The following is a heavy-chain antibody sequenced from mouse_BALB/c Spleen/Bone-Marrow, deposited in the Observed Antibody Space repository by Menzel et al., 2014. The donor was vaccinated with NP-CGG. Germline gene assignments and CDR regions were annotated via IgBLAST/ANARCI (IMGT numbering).Heavy chain of an antibody. CDR2: IKTKTNDYGT. CDR3: VKATAYYFDY. Sequence: EVHLVESGGGLVQPVGSLKLSCVASGFTFDTYAMNWVRQAPGKGLEWVARIKTKTNDYGTFYADSVKDRFTISRDDSQNMLCLQMNNLKTEDTAMYYCVKATAYYFDYWGQGTTLTVSS. D-gene: IGHD3-2*02. V-gene: IGHV10-1*02. J-gene: IGHJ2*01. CDR1: GFTFDTYA.